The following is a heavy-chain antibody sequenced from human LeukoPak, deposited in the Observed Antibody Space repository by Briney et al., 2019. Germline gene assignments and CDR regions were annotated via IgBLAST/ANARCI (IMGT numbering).Heavy chain of an antibody. CDR1: GFTFSSSW. CDR3: ASFTNYLEFDY. Sequence: PGGSLRLSCAASGFTFSSSWMHWVRQAPGKGLVWVSRIRSDGSSTSYADSVKGRFTISRDNAKNTLYLQMNSLRAEETAVYYCASFTNYLEFDYWGQGTLVTVSS. J-gene: IGHJ4*02. D-gene: IGHD1-7*01. V-gene: IGHV3-74*01. CDR2: IRSDGSST.